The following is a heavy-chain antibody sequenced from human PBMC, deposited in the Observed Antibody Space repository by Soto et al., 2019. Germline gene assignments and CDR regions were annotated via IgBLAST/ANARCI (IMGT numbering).Heavy chain of an antibody. D-gene: IGHD3-16*02. CDR3: ARELSEYHDAFDI. CDR2: IYYNGST. CDR1: GGSISSYY. J-gene: IGHJ3*02. V-gene: IGHV4-59*01. Sequence: SETLSLTCTVSGGSISSYYWSWIRQPPGKGLEWIGYIYYNGSTNYNPSLKSRVTISVDTSKNQFSLKLSSVTAADTAVYYCARELSEYHDAFDIWGQGTMVTVS.